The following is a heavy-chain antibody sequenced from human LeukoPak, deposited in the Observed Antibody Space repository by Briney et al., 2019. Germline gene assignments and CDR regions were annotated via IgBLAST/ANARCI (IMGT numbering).Heavy chain of an antibody. CDR2: IYYSGST. J-gene: IGHJ4*02. Sequence: PSETLSLTCTVSGGSISSSSYYWGWIRQPPGKGLEWIGSIYYSGSTYYNPSPKSRVTISVDTSKNQFSLKLSSVTAADTAVYYCARLEVEGELPFDYWGQGTLVTVSS. D-gene: IGHD1-7*01. V-gene: IGHV4-39*01. CDR3: ARLEVEGELPFDY. CDR1: GGSISSSSYY.